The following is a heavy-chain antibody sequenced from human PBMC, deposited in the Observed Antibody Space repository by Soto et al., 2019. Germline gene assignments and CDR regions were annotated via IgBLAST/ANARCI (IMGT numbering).Heavy chain of an antibody. CDR3: ARTPLSGGGYYYYGMDV. J-gene: IGHJ6*02. Sequence: EVQLVESGGGLVKPGGSLRLSCAASGFTFSTYTMNWVRQAPGKGLEWVSSISSSGSYIYYADSVKGRFTISRDNAKNSLYLQMNSLRAEDTAVYYCARTPLSGGGYYYYGMDVWGQGTTVTVSS. D-gene: IGHD1-26*01. CDR2: ISSSGSYI. CDR1: GFTFSTYT. V-gene: IGHV3-21*01.